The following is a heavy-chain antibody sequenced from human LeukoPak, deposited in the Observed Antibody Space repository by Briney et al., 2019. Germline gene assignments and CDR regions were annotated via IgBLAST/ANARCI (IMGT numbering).Heavy chain of an antibody. CDR1: GFTLNTFG. CDR2: IISGSDST. Sequence: RGSLRLSRAASGFTLNTFGMGWVRPAPGEGLGWDGSIISGSDSTDYADSVKGRFTISRDNSKNTLYLQMSSLRAEDTALYYCANDYSPDYWGQGTLVTVSS. J-gene: IGHJ4*02. CDR3: ANDYSPDY. V-gene: IGHV3-23*01. D-gene: IGHD2-15*01.